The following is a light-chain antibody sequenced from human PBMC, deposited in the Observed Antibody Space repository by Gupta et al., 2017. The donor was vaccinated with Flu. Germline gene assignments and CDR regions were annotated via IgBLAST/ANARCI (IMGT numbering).Light chain of an antibody. Sequence: VTLGQPAAISCRSSQSRLHSEGNNYLNWFHQRPGQSPRRLIYRGSNRDSGVPDRFSGSGSGTDFTLTISRVEAEDIGIYYCRQGKHWPGTFGQGTRLEI. J-gene: IGKJ2*01. CDR3: RQGKHWPGT. V-gene: IGKV2-30*02. CDR1: QSRLHSEGNNY. CDR2: RGS.